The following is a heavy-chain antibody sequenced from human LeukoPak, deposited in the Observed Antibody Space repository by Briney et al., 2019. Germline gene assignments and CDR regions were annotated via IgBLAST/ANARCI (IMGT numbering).Heavy chain of an antibody. CDR2: IYSGGST. CDR1: GFTDSSNY. V-gene: IGHV3-66*01. J-gene: IGHJ4*02. D-gene: IGHD1-14*01. CDR3: ARAQTGYLFDY. Sequence: PGGSLRLSCAASGFTDSSNYMSWVRQAPGKGLEWVSVIYSGGSTYYADSVKGRFTISRDNSKNTLYLQMNSLRAEDTAVYYCARAQTGYLFDYWGQGTLVTVSS.